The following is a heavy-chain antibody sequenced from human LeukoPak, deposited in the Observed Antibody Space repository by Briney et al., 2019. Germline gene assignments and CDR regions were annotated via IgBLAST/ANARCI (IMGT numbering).Heavy chain of an antibody. CDR1: GGSISSGDYY. D-gene: IGHD5-18*01. Sequence: PSETLSLTCTVSGGSISSGDYYWSWVRQPPGKGLEWIGYIYYSGSTYYNPSLKSRVTISVHTSKNQFSLKLSSVTAADTAVYYCARYTAMVKAAFDYWGQGTLVTVSS. J-gene: IGHJ4*02. CDR3: ARYTAMVKAAFDY. CDR2: IYYSGST. V-gene: IGHV4-30-4*01.